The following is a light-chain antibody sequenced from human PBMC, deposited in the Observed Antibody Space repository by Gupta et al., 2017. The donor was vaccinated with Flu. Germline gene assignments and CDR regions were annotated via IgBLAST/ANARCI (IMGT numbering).Light chain of an antibody. CDR2: QDS. V-gene: IGLV3-1*01. J-gene: IGLJ2*01. Sequence: SYEVTQPPSVSVSPGQTASITCSGDKLGDKYVCWYQQKPGQSPVLVIYQDSKRPSGIPERFSGSNSGDTATLTISGTQDVDEADYYCQVWDSSAGEVFGGGTKRSVL. CDR3: QVWDSSAGEV. CDR1: KLGDKY.